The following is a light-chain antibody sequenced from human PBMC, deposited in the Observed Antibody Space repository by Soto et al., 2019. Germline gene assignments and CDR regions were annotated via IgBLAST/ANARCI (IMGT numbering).Light chain of an antibody. J-gene: IGKJ3*01. CDR1: QGSRNF. Sequence: DIQMTQSPTSLSASVGDRVTNTCLARQGSRNFVSWYPQKPGKAPKLLIYAASTLQSRVPSRFSGGASGTDVTLNISSLHPEDAETYSCPKNSSVTGFGPGTKVEIK. CDR2: AAS. V-gene: IGKV1-27*01. CDR3: PKNSSVTG.